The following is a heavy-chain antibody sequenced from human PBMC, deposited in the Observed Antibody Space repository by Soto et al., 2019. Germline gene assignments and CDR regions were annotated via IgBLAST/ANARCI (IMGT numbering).Heavy chain of an antibody. D-gene: IGHD6-25*01. CDR1: RFTFSSFA. Sequence: GGSLRLSCAASRFTFSSFAMSWVRQAPGKGLEWVSTISAGGGNTYYADSVKGRFTISRDNSKNTLSLQMNSLGAEDTAVYYCATYNSGGPRLFGRWGQGTLVTVSS. V-gene: IGHV3-23*01. J-gene: IGHJ4*02. CDR2: ISAGGGNT. CDR3: ATYNSGGPRLFGR.